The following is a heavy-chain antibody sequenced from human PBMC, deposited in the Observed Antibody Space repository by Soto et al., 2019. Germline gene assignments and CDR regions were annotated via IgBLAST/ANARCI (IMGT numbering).Heavy chain of an antibody. V-gene: IGHV3-30*18. Sequence: GGSLRLSCAASGFTFSSYGMHWVRQAPGKGLEWVAVISYDGSNKYYADSVKGRFTISRDNSKNTLYLQMNSLRAEDTAVYYCAKISYCSGGSCYSGGDYWGQGTLVTVSS. CDR3: AKISYCSGGSCYSGGDY. D-gene: IGHD2-15*01. CDR2: ISYDGSNK. J-gene: IGHJ4*02. CDR1: GFTFSSYG.